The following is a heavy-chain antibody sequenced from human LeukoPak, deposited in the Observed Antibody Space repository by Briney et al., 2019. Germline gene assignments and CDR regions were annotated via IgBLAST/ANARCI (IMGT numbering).Heavy chain of an antibody. J-gene: IGHJ4*02. Sequence: GGSLRLSCAASGFTLSSYWMSWVRQAPGKGLEWVAVISYDGSNKYYADSVKGRFTISRDNSKNTLYLQMNSLRAEDTAVYYCARDPYSSSSPFDYWGQGTLVTVSS. D-gene: IGHD6-13*01. CDR2: ISYDGSNK. CDR1: GFTLSSYW. V-gene: IGHV3-30-3*01. CDR3: ARDPYSSSSPFDY.